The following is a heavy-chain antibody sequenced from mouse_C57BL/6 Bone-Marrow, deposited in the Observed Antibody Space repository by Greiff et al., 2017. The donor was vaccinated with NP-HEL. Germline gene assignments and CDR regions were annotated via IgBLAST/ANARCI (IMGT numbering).Heavy chain of an antibody. CDR3: ARYPLWLRRNYYAMDY. D-gene: IGHD2-2*01. CDR2: ISYSGST. CDR1: GYSITSDY. V-gene: IGHV3-8*01. Sequence: EVQLQQSGPGLAKPSQTLSLTCSVTGYSITSDYWNWIRKFPGNKLEYMGYISYSGSTYYNPSLKCRLPITRNTSKNQYYLQFNSMTTEDTATYYCARYPLWLRRNYYAMDYWGQGTSVTVSS. J-gene: IGHJ4*01.